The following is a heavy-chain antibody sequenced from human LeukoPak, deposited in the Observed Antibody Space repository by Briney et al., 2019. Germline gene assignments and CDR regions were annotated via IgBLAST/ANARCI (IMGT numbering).Heavy chain of an antibody. Sequence: SETLPLTCTVSGGSISSYYWSWIRQPPGKGLEWIGYIYYSGSTNYSPSLKSRVTISVDTSKNQFSLKLSSVTAADTAVYYCARRGCKVCRFDPWGQGTLVTVSS. J-gene: IGHJ5*02. D-gene: IGHD6-25*01. CDR1: GGSISSYY. CDR3: ARRGCKVCRFDP. CDR2: IYYSGST. V-gene: IGHV4-59*08.